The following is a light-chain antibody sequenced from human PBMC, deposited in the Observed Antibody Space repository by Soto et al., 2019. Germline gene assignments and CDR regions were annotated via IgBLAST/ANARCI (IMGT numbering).Light chain of an antibody. J-gene: IGKJ5*01. Sequence: DIHMISSPSTLSASVVDSLTITLRASHKIRNWLAWYQQKTGKAPNPLICEASSLKSGAPARFSGSGSGTEFPPTISSLQADDFATYYRQQYNTYPTFGEGTRLEI. V-gene: IGKV1-5*01. CDR2: EAS. CDR3: QQYNTYPT. CDR1: HKIRNW.